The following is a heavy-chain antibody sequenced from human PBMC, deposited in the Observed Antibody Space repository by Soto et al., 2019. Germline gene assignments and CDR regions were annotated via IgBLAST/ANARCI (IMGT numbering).Heavy chain of an antibody. CDR3: ARDRFLEWLDRSGPYYYYMDV. D-gene: IGHD3-3*01. Sequence: GGSLRLSCAASGFTVSSNYMSWVRQAPGKGLEWVSVIYSGGSTYYADSVKGRFTISRDNSKNTLYLQMNSLRAEDTAVYYCARDRFLEWLDRSGPYYYYMDVWGKGTTVTVSS. CDR2: IYSGGST. V-gene: IGHV3-66*01. J-gene: IGHJ6*03. CDR1: GFTVSSNY.